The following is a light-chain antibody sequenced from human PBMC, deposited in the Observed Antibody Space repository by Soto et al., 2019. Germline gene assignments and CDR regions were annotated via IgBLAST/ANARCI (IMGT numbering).Light chain of an antibody. CDR3: QQFNSYPRT. V-gene: IGKV1-13*02. CDR2: DAS. CDR1: QGINSA. J-gene: IGKJ3*01. Sequence: AIPLTQSPSSLSASVGDRVTITCRASQGINSALAWYQQKPGKAPKLLIYDASSLESGVPSRFSGSGSGTDFPLTISSLQPGDFATYYCQQFNSYPRTFGPGTKVDIK.